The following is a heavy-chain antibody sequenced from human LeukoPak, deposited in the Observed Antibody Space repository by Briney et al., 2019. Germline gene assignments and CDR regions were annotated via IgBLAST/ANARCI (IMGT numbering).Heavy chain of an antibody. Sequence: ASVKVSCKASGGTFSSYAISWVRQAPGQGLEWMGGIINMFGTAHYSQKFQGRVTITADEFTNTDYMELSSLRSEDTAVYYCARAFFYDSSGHYDAFDIWGQGTMVTVSS. CDR2: IINMFGTA. CDR3: ARAFFYDSSGHYDAFDI. V-gene: IGHV1-69*13. CDR1: GGTFSSYA. J-gene: IGHJ3*02. D-gene: IGHD3-22*01.